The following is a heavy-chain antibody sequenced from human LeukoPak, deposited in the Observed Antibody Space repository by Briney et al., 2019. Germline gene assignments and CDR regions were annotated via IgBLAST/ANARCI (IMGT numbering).Heavy chain of an antibody. D-gene: IGHD3-22*01. CDR2: IRSKSYGGTT. V-gene: IGHV3-49*04. CDR3: TRGDYYGSSGYYFLFAY. CDR1: GFTFGDYG. Sequence: GQSLTLSCTVSGFTFGDYGLLWVRQPPAKGLEWVGFIRSKSYGGTTEYAAPVKGRFIISNDDSESIPYPQIYSIHTEDTAVYYCTRGDYYGSSGYYFLFAYWGQGTLVTVSS. J-gene: IGHJ4*02.